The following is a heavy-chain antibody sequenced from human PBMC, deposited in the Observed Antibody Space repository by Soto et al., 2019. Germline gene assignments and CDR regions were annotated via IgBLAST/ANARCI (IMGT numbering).Heavy chain of an antibody. J-gene: IGHJ5*02. Sequence: PSETLSLTCTFSGGSISSSSYYLGWIRQPPGKGLEWIGSIYYSGSTYYNPSLKSRVTISVDTSKNQFSLKLSSVTAADTAVYYCARSQIDSSSWGYNWSDPWGQGTLVTVSS. D-gene: IGHD6-13*01. CDR3: ARSQIDSSSWGYNWSDP. CDR2: IYYSGST. V-gene: IGHV4-39*01. CDR1: GGSISSSSYY.